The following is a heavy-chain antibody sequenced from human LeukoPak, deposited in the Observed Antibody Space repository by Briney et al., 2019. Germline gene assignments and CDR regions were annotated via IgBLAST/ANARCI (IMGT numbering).Heavy chain of an antibody. Sequence: GASVKVSCKASGYTFTSYYIHWVRQAPGQGLEWMGIIYPGGGSTSYAQKFQGRVTMTRDMSTSTVYMEQGSLRSEDTAVYYCARDNDFDYWGQGTLVTVSS. D-gene: IGHD2-8*01. CDR3: ARDNDFDY. CDR2: IYPGGGST. CDR1: GYTFTSYY. J-gene: IGHJ4*02. V-gene: IGHV1-46*01.